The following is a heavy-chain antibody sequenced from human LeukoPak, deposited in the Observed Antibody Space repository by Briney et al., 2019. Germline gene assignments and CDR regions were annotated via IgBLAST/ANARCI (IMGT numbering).Heavy chain of an antibody. D-gene: IGHD1-26*01. V-gene: IGHV1-18*01. CDR2: ISAYNGNT. Sequence: PGGSLRLSCKASGYTFPSYGISWVRQAPGQGLEWMGWISAYNGNTNYAQKLQGRVTMTTDTSTSTAYMELRSLRSDDTAVYYCARAPEWELPSYFDYWGQGTLVTVSS. CDR1: GYTFPSYG. J-gene: IGHJ4*02. CDR3: ARAPEWELPSYFDY.